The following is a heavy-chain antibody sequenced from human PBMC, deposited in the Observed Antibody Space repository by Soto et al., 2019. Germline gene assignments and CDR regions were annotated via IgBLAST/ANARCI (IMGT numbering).Heavy chain of an antibody. CDR3: ARDRGPLYYFDY. D-gene: IGHD2-15*01. CDR2: IYYSGST. CDR1: GGSISSGGYY. Sequence: SETLSLTCTVSGGSISSGGYYWSWIRQHPGKGLEWIGYIYYSGSTYYNPSLKSRVTISVDTSKNQFSLKLSSVTAADTAVYYCARDRGPLYYFDYWGQGTLVTVSS. V-gene: IGHV4-31*03. J-gene: IGHJ4*02.